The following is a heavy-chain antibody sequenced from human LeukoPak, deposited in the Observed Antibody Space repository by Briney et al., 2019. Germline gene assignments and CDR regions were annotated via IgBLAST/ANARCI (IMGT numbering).Heavy chain of an antibody. V-gene: IGHV1-2*06. CDR3: AITYANNAFDL. CDR1: GYTFTNYY. D-gene: IGHD3-16*01. CDR2: INPNSGGA. J-gene: IGHJ3*01. Sequence: ASVKVSCKATGYTFTNYYIHWVRQAPGQGLEWMGRINPNSGGANYAENFQGRVTMTKDTSIGTANMELSRLRSDDTAVYYCAITYANNAFDLWGQGAMVTVSS.